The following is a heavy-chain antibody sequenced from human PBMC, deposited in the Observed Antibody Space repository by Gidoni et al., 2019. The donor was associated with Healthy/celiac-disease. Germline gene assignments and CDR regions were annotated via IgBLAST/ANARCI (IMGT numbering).Heavy chain of an antibody. V-gene: IGHV3-48*03. CDR2: ISSSGSTI. CDR3: AREQRGVVVPAATFDY. J-gene: IGHJ4*02. Sequence: EVQLVESGGGLVQPGGSLRLSCAAAGFTFISYEMNWVLQAPGKGLEWVSYISSSGSTIYYADSVKGRFTISRDNAKNSLYLQMNSLRAEDTAVYYCAREQRGVVVPAATFDYWGQGTLVTVSS. D-gene: IGHD2-2*01. CDR1: GFTFISYE.